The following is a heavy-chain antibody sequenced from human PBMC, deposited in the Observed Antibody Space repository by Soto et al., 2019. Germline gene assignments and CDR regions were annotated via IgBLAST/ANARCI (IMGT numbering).Heavy chain of an antibody. D-gene: IGHD3-10*01. CDR3: AREWSTSGDLDY. V-gene: IGHV3-30-3*01. J-gene: IGHJ4*02. Sequence: QVHLVESGGGVVQPGRTLRLSCAASGFTFSSHSIQWVRQAPGKGLEWVAVISYDGSIKYYADSVKGRFTISRDNSKNTAYLQMNSLRAEDTAVFYCAREWSTSGDLDYWGQGTLVIVSS. CDR2: ISYDGSIK. CDR1: GFTFSSHS.